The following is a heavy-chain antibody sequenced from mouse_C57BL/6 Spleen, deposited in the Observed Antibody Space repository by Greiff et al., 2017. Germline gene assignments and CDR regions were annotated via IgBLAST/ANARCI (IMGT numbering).Heavy chain of an antibody. CDR2: IWSGGST. D-gene: IGHD1-1*01. CDR3: ARKDITTVVGDYYAMDY. J-gene: IGHJ4*01. V-gene: IGHV2-2*01. CDR1: GFSLTSYG. Sequence: QVQLKQSGPGLVQPSQSLSITCTASGFSLTSYGVHWVRQSPGKGLEWLGVIWSGGSTDYNAAFISRLSISKDNSKSQVFFKMNSLQADDTAIYYCARKDITTVVGDYYAMDYWGQGTSVTVSS.